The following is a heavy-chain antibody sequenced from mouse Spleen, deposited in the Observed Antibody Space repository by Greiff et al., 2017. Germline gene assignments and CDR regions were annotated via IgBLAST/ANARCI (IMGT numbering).Heavy chain of an antibody. CDR1: GYTFTDYE. V-gene: IGHV1-15*01. D-gene: IGHD2-4*01. Sequence: QVQLKQSGAELVRPGASVTLSCKASGYTFTDYEMHWVKQTPVHGLEWIGAIDPETGGTAYNQKFKGKAILTADKSSSTAYMELRSLTSEDSAVYYCTRGGWDYDRYFDVWGAGTTVTVSS. J-gene: IGHJ1*01. CDR3: TRGGWDYDRYFDV. CDR2: IDPETGGT.